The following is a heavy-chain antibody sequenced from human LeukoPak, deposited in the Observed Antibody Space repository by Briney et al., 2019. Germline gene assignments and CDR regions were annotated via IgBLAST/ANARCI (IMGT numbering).Heavy chain of an antibody. CDR1: GYTFTSYD. J-gene: IGHJ5*02. Sequence: ASVKVSCKASGYTFTSYDINWVRQATGQRLEWMGWMNPNSGNTGYAQKFQGRVTMTRNTSISTAYMELSSLRSEDTAVYYCARRTSRSRNWFDPWGQGTLVTVSS. CDR3: ARRTSRSRNWFDP. D-gene: IGHD1-7*01. V-gene: IGHV1-8*01. CDR2: MNPNSGNT.